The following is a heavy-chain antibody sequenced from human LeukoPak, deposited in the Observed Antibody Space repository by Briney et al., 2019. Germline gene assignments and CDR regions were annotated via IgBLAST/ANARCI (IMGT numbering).Heavy chain of an antibody. CDR3: ARAPGATRGGIHPESL. J-gene: IGHJ4*02. D-gene: IGHD4-23*01. Sequence: PSETLSLTCTVSGGSISSYYWSWIRQPPGKGLEWIGYIYYSGSTYYNPSLKSRVTISVDTSKNQFSLKLSSVTAADTAVYYCARAPGATRGGIHPESLWGQGTLVTVSS. CDR2: IYYSGST. CDR1: GGSISSYY. V-gene: IGHV4-59*12.